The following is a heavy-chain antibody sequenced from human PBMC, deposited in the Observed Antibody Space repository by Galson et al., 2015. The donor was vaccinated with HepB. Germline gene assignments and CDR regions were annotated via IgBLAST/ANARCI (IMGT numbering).Heavy chain of an antibody. D-gene: IGHD6-6*01. CDR1: GGTFSSYA. V-gene: IGHV1-69*10. CDR3: ARDEDSSSFHYFDY. CDR2: IIPILGIA. Sequence: SVKVSCKASGGTFSSYAISWVRQAPGQGLEWMGGIIPILGIANYAQKFQGRVTITADKSTSTAYMELSSLRSEDTAVYYCARDEDSSSFHYFDYWGQGTLVTVPS. J-gene: IGHJ4*02.